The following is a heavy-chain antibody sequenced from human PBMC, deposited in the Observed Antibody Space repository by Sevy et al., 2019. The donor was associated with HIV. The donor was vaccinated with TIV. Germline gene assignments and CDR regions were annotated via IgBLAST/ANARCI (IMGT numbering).Heavy chain of an antibody. V-gene: IGHV4-39*01. CDR3: ARPESLQYNYAFDS. CDR1: GGSISSSSYY. CDR2: IYYTGTT. Sequence: SETLSLICSVSGGSISSSSYYWGWVRQPPGKGLESIGSIYYTGTTYYNPSLKSRVTISKDTSKNQLSLKLSSVTAADTAVYHCARPESLQYNYAFDSWGPGTLVTVSS. D-gene: IGHD5-18*01. J-gene: IGHJ4*02.